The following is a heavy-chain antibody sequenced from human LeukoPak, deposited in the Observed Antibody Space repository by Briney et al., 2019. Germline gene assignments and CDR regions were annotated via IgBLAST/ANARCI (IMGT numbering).Heavy chain of an antibody. J-gene: IGHJ4*02. CDR2: IYSGGST. D-gene: IGHD3-22*01. Sequence: GGSLRLSCAASGFTVSSNYMSWVRQAPGKGLEWISVIYSGGSTYYADSVKGRFTISRDNSKNALYLQMNSLRAEDTAVYYCARDVGGYQRGYFDYWGQGTLVTVSS. CDR3: ARDVGGYQRGYFDY. CDR1: GFTVSSNY. V-gene: IGHV3-53*01.